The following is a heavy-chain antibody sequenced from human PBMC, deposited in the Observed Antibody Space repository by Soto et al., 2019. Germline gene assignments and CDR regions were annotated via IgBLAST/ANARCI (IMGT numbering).Heavy chain of an antibody. Sequence: EVQLVESGGGLVKPGGSLRLSCAASGFTFSSYSMNWVRQAPGKGLEWVSSISSSSSYIYYADSVKGRFTISRDNAKNSLCLQMNSLRAEDTAVYYCASGGWGSSSYFDYWGQGTLVTVSS. V-gene: IGHV3-21*01. CDR1: GFTFSSYS. CDR3: ASGGWGSSSYFDY. D-gene: IGHD6-6*01. J-gene: IGHJ4*02. CDR2: ISSSSSYI.